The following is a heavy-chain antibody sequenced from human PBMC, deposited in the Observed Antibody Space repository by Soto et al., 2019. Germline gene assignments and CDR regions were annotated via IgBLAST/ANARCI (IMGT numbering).Heavy chain of an antibody. J-gene: IGHJ1*01. V-gene: IGHV3-23*01. CDR2: ISGSGGST. CDR3: AKDLGLFKAAAAGTGYFQH. D-gene: IGHD6-13*01. CDR1: GFTFSSYA. Sequence: AGGSLRLSCAASGFTFSSYAMSWVRQAPGKGLEWVSAISGSGGSTYYADSVKGRFTISRDNSKNTLYLQMNSLRAEDTAVYYCAKDLGLFKAAAAGTGYFQHWGQGTLVTVSS.